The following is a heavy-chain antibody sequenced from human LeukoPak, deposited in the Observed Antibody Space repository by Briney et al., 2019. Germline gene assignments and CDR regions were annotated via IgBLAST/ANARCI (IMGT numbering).Heavy chain of an antibody. D-gene: IGHD6-13*01. CDR1: GFTFSDYY. V-gene: IGHV3-11*01. CDR2: ISSSGSTR. CDR3: ARESPGIAAAGLGF. Sequence: GGSLRLSCAASGFTFSDYYMSWIRQAPGKGLEWISYISSSGSTRYCADSVKGRFTISRDNAKNLLYLEMNSLRAEDTAVYYCARESPGIAAAGLGFWGQGTLVTVSS. J-gene: IGHJ4*02.